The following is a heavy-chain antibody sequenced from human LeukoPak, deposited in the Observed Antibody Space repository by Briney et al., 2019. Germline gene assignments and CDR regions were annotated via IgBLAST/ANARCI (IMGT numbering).Heavy chain of an antibody. Sequence: SETLSLTCTVSGGSISSYYWSWIRQPPGKGLEWIGYIYYSGSTNYNPSLKSRVTISVDTSKNQFPLKLSSVTAADTAVYYCARVPYYYDSSGYYLWFDPWGQGTLVTVSS. V-gene: IGHV4-59*01. CDR1: GGSISSYY. CDR3: ARVPYYYDSSGYYLWFDP. CDR2: IYYSGST. D-gene: IGHD3-22*01. J-gene: IGHJ5*02.